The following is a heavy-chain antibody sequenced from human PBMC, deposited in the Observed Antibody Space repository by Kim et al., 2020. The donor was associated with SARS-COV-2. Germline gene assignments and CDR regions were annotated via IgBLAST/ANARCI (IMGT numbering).Heavy chain of an antibody. CDR3: ARLGIAAAGIDY. D-gene: IGHD6-13*01. J-gene: IGHJ4*02. Sequence: GESLKISCKGAGYSFSTYWIGWVRQMPGKGLEWMGIIFPGDSDTRYSPSFQGQVTISADKSITTAYLQWSSLKASDTAMYYCARLGIAAAGIDYWGQGTLVTVSS. CDR1: GYSFSTYW. V-gene: IGHV5-51*01. CDR2: IFPGDSDT.